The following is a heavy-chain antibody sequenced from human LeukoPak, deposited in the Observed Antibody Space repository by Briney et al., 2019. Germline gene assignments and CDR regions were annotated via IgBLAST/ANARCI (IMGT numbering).Heavy chain of an antibody. CDR3: ARGEVVPAAMDHGGDY. J-gene: IGHJ4*02. V-gene: IGHV1-2*02. D-gene: IGHD2-2*01. Sequence: ASEKVSCKASGYTFTGYYMHWVRQAPGQGLEWMGWINTNSGGTKYAQKFQGRVTMTRDTSISTAYMELSRLRSDDTAVYYCARGEVVPAAMDHGGDYWGQGTLVTVSS. CDR2: INTNSGGT. CDR1: GYTFTGYY.